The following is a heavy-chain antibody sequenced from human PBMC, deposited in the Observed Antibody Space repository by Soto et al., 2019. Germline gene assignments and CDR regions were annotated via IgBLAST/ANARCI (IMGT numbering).Heavy chain of an antibody. V-gene: IGHV1-24*01. CDR1: GYTLTELS. CDR2: FDPEDGET. Sequence: ASVKVSCKVSGYTLTELSMHWVRQAPGKGLEWMGGFDPEDGETIYAQKFQGRVTMTEDTSTDTAYMELSSLRSEDTAVYYCASRPNYYDSSGDYYRLDYWGQGTLVTVSS. J-gene: IGHJ4*02. D-gene: IGHD3-22*01. CDR3: ASRPNYYDSSGDYYRLDY.